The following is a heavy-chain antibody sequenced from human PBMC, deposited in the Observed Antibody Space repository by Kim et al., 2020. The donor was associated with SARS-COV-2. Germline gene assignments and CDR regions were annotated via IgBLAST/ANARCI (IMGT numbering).Heavy chain of an antibody. CDR2: IGAYNGNT. CDR1: GYTFTSYG. Sequence: ASVKVSCKASGYTFTSYGISWVRQAPGQGLEWMGWIGAYNGNTNYAQKLQGRVTMTTDTSTSTAYMELRSLRSDDTAVYYCAIDLRFLEWLPYFDYWGQGTLVTVSS. CDR3: AIDLRFLEWLPYFDY. D-gene: IGHD3-3*01. V-gene: IGHV1-18*01. J-gene: IGHJ4*02.